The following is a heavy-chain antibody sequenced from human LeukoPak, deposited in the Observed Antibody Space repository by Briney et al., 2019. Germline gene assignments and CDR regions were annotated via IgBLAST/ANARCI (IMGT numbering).Heavy chain of an antibody. J-gene: IGHJ5*02. CDR1: GFSFSSYW. CDR3: ARDVGT. D-gene: IGHD7-27*01. Sequence: GGSLRLSCAASGFSFSSYWMHWARQAPGKGPVWVSLISNDESTIIYADSVKGRFTISRDNAKNTLYLQMSSLRAEDTAVYYCARDVGTWGQGTLATVSS. CDR2: ISNDESTI. V-gene: IGHV3-74*01.